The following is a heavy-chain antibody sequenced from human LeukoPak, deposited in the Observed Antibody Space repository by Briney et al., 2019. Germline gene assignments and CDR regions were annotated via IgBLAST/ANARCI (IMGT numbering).Heavy chain of an antibody. CDR3: AKVKITMIVVVMTEYYFDH. V-gene: IGHV3-23*01. J-gene: IGHJ4*02. Sequence: GGSLRLSCAASGFTVSSNYMSWVRQAPGKGLEWVSAISGSGGSTYYADSVKGRFTISRDNSKNTLYLQMNSLRAEDTAVYYCAKVKITMIVVVMTEYYFDHWGQGTLVTVSS. CDR2: ISGSGGST. D-gene: IGHD3-22*01. CDR1: GFTVSSNY.